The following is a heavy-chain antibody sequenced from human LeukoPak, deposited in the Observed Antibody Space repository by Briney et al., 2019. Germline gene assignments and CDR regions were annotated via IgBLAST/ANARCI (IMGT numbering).Heavy chain of an antibody. Sequence: KPSETLPLTCTVSGGSISSYYWSWIRQPPGKGLEWIGYIYYSGSTNYNPSLKSRVTISVDTSKNQFSLKLSSVTAADTAVYYCARLIYYYGSGSYQDYWGQGTLVTVSS. V-gene: IGHV4-59*12. CDR2: IYYSGST. D-gene: IGHD3-10*01. J-gene: IGHJ4*02. CDR1: GGSISSYY. CDR3: ARLIYYYGSGSYQDY.